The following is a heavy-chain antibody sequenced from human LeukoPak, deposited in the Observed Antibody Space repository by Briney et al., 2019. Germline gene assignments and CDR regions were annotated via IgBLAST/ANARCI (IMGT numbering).Heavy chain of an antibody. D-gene: IGHD4-17*01. CDR3: ATLPNYGDLDY. CDR2: FDPEDGET. V-gene: IGHV1-24*01. J-gene: IGHJ4*02. Sequence: AASVKVSCKVSGYTLTELSMHWVRQAPGKGLEWMGGFDPEDGETIYAQKFQGRVTMTGDTSTDTAYMELSSLRSEDTAVYYCATLPNYGDLDYWGQGTLVTVSS. CDR1: GYTLTELS.